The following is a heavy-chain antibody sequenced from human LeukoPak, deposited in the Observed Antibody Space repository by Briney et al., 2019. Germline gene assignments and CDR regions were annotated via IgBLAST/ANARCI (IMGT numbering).Heavy chain of an antibody. J-gene: IGHJ4*02. Sequence: ASVNVSCKCSGYTFTSYDINGVRPATGQGLEGMGWMYPNSGNTGYAQKFQGRVTITRNTSISTAYMELSSMRSADTAVYYCARGAAIILEWLLPDKKYYFDYWGQGTLVTVSS. CDR1: GYTFTSYD. CDR3: ARGAAIILEWLLPDKKYYFDY. CDR2: MYPNSGNT. V-gene: IGHV1-8*03. D-gene: IGHD3-22*01.